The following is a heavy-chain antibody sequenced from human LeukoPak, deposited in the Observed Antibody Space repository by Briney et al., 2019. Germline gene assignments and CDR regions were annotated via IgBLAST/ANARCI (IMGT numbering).Heavy chain of an antibody. CDR3: ARYPSGGGYYFDY. Sequence: GVSLRLSCAASGFTFSSYSMNWVRQAPGKGLEWVSSISSSSSYIYYADSVKGRFTISRDNAKNSLYLQMNSLRAEDTAVYYCARYPSGGGYYFDYWGQGTLVTVSS. D-gene: IGHD3-10*01. CDR1: GFTFSSYS. J-gene: IGHJ4*02. CDR2: ISSSSSYI. V-gene: IGHV3-21*01.